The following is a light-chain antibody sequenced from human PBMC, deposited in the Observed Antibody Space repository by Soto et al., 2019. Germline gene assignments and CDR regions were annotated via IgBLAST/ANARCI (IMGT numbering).Light chain of an antibody. CDR3: QKYNNAPFT. Sequence: DIQMTQSPSSLSASVGDRVTITCRASQAISNNLAWYQQRPGEVPKLLIYTASTLQSGVPSRFSGSGSGTDFTLTISSLQPEDVATYYCQKYNNAPFTFGPGNKVDV. J-gene: IGKJ3*01. V-gene: IGKV1-27*01. CDR2: TAS. CDR1: QAISNN.